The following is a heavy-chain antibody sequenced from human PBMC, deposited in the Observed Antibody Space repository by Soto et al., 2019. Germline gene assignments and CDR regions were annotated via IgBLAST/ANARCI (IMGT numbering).Heavy chain of an antibody. D-gene: IGHD3-3*01. CDR3: AREYYDFWSGPHWFDP. CDR2: IIPIFGTA. J-gene: IGHJ5*02. V-gene: IGHV1-69*13. Sequence: VKVSCKASGGTFSSYAISWVRQAPGQGLEWMGGIIPIFGTANYAQKFQGRVTITADKSTSTAYMELSSLRSEDTAVYYCAREYYDFWSGPHWFDPWGQGTLVTVSS. CDR1: GGTFSSYA.